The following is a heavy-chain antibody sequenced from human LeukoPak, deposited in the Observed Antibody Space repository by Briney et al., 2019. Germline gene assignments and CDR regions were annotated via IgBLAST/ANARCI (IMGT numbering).Heavy chain of an antibody. V-gene: IGHV4-30-2*02. J-gene: IGHJ4*02. CDR1: GGSISSGGYY. D-gene: IGHD5-18*01. CDR3: ARLGEYSYKD. Sequence: SETLSLTCTVSGGSISSGGYYWSWIRQPPGKGLEWIGYIYHSGSTYYNPSLKSRVTISVDKSENQVSLKLSSVTAADTAVYYCARLGEYSYKDWGQGTLVTVSS. CDR2: IYHSGST.